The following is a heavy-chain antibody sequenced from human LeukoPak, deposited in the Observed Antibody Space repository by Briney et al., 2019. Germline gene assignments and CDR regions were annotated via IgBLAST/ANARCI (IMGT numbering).Heavy chain of an antibody. Sequence: GGSLRLSCAASGFTFTHYGIHWVRQAPGKGLEWVAVISWDGSSKNYGDSVKGRFTISRDNSKNTLYLQMSYLRVDDTALYYCTTFDMWGQGTMVTVSS. J-gene: IGHJ3*02. V-gene: IGHV3-30*03. CDR2: ISWDGSSK. CDR1: GFTFTHYG. CDR3: TTFDM.